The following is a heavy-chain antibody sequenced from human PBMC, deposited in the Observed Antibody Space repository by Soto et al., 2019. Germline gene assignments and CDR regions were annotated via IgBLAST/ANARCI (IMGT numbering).Heavy chain of an antibody. J-gene: IGHJ5*02. D-gene: IGHD3-22*01. CDR3: AKDSGYYDSSGYFGFDP. Sequence: EVQLLESGGGLVQPGGSLRLSCAASGFTFSSYAMSWVRQAPGKGLEWVSAISGSGGSTYYADSVKGRFTISRDNSKNTLYLQMNSLRPEDTAVYYCAKDSGYYDSSGYFGFDPWGQGTLVTVSS. V-gene: IGHV3-23*01. CDR1: GFTFSSYA. CDR2: ISGSGGST.